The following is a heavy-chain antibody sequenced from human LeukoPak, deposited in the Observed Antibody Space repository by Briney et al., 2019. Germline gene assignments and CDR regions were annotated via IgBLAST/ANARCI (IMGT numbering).Heavy chain of an antibody. J-gene: IGHJ1*01. V-gene: IGHV4-30-4*08. Sequence: PSQTLSLTCTVSGGSISSGDYYWSWIRQPPGKGLEWIGYIYYSGSTYYNPSLKSRVTISVDTSKNQFSLKLSSVTAADTAVYYCARGPFWSGFEYFQHWGQRTLVTVSS. CDR1: GGSISSGDYY. CDR2: IYYSGST. CDR3: ARGPFWSGFEYFQH. D-gene: IGHD3-3*01.